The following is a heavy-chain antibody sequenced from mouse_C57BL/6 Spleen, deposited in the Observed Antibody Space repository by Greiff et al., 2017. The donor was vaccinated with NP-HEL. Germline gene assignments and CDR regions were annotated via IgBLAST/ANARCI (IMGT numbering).Heavy chain of an antibody. Sequence: EVNVVESGGGLVKPGGSLKLSCAASGFTFSDYGMHWVRQAPEKGLEWVAYISSGSSTIYYADTVKGRFTISRDNAKNTLFLQMTSLRSEDTAMYYCARRLKANWDFDGWGTGTTVTVSS. CDR2: ISSGSSTI. CDR3: ARRLKANWDFDG. V-gene: IGHV5-17*01. J-gene: IGHJ1*03. CDR1: GFTFSDYG.